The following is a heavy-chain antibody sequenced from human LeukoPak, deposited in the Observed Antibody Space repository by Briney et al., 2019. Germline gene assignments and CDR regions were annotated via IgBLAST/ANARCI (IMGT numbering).Heavy chain of an antibody. V-gene: IGHV4-30-2*03. CDR2: IYYSGST. Sequence: SETLSPTCTVSGGSISSGGYYWSWIRQPPGKGLEWIGSIYYSGSTYYNPSLKSRVTISVDTAKNQFSLKLSSVTAPDTAVYYCASIRSVAVAIFAYWGQATLVTVSS. CDR3: ASIRSVAVAIFAY. CDR1: GGSISSGGYY. D-gene: IGHD6-19*01. J-gene: IGHJ4*02.